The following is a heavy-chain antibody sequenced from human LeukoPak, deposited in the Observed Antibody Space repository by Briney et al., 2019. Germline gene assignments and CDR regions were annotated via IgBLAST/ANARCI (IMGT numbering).Heavy chain of an antibody. Sequence: PSETLSLTCTVSGGSISSYYWSWIRQPPGKGLEWIGYIYYSGSTNYNPSLKSRVTMSVDTSKNQFSLKLSSVTAADTAVYYCARAPRNYDYVWGSYRYTEFDYWGQGTLVTVSS. CDR2: IYYSGST. CDR3: ARAPRNYDYVWGSYRYTEFDY. CDR1: GGSISSYY. J-gene: IGHJ4*02. V-gene: IGHV4-59*12. D-gene: IGHD3-16*02.